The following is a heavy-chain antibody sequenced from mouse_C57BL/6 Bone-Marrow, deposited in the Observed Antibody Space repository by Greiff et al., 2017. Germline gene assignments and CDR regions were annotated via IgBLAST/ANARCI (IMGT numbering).Heavy chain of an antibody. Sequence: VQLQQPGAELVRPGSSVKLSCKASGYTFTSYWMDWVKQRPGQGLEWIGNFYPSDSDTHYNQKFKDKATLTVDKSSSTAYMQLSSLTSEDSAVYYCAGYDYGSSLSCLAYWGQGTLVTVSA. D-gene: IGHD1-1*01. CDR3: AGYDYGSSLSCLAY. CDR1: GYTFTSYW. CDR2: FYPSDSDT. J-gene: IGHJ3*01. V-gene: IGHV1-61*01.